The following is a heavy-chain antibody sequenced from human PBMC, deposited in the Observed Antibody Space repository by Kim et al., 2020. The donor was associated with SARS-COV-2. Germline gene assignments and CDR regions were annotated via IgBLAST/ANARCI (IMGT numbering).Heavy chain of an antibody. J-gene: IGHJ4*02. D-gene: IGHD3-22*01. Sequence: ADSVKGRFTISRDNSKNTLYLQMNSLRAEDTAVYYCARPEYDSSGYYFDYWGQGTLVTVSS. V-gene: IGHV3-33*01. CDR3: ARPEYDSSGYYFDY.